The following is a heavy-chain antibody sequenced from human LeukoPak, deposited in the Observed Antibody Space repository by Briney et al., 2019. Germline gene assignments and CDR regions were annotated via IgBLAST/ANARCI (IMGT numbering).Heavy chain of an antibody. J-gene: IGHJ4*02. CDR2: IKQDGSEK. CDR1: GFTFSSYW. V-gene: IGHV3-7*04. D-gene: IGHD1-26*01. Sequence: GGSLRLSCAASGFTFSSYWMSWVRQAPGKGLEWVANIKQDGSEKYYVDSVKGRFTISRDNAKNSLYLQMNSLRAEDTAVYYCARGSGGSEYYFDYWGEGTLVTVSS. CDR3: ARGSGGSEYYFDY.